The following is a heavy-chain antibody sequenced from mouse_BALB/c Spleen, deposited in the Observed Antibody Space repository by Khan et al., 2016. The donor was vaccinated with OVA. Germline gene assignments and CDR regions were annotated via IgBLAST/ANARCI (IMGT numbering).Heavy chain of an antibody. Sequence: VQLQQSGAELVKPGASLKLSCTASGFNIKDTYMHWVKQRPEQGLEWIGRIDPANGNTKYDPTFQGKATITADTSSNTAYLQLSSLTSEDTAVYYCASEGNYYAPFAYWGQGTLVTVSA. CDR3: ASEGNYYAPFAY. V-gene: IGHV14-3*02. CDR1: GFNIKDTY. J-gene: IGHJ3*01. CDR2: IDPANGNT. D-gene: IGHD2-1*01.